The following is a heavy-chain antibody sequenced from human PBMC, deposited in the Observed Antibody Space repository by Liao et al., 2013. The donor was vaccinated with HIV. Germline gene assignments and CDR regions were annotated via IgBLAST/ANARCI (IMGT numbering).Heavy chain of an antibody. J-gene: IGHJ4*02. CDR3: ARGDIVATTGFDY. D-gene: IGHD5-12*01. CDR1: GGSFSGYY. V-gene: IGHV4-34*01. Sequence: QVQLQQWGAGLLKPSETLSLTCAVYGGSFSGYYWSWIRQPPGKGLEWIGEINHSGSTNYNPSLKSRVTISVDTSKNQFSLKLSSVTAADTAVYYCARGDIVATTGFDYWGQGTLVTVSS. CDR2: INHSGST.